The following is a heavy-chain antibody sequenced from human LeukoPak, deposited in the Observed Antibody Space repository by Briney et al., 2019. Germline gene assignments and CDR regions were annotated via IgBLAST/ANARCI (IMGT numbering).Heavy chain of an antibody. CDR3: AKAFGVLITRNYLNY. CDR1: GFTFSAYD. D-gene: IGHD3-3*01. Sequence: SGGSLRLSCAASGFTFSAYDMSWVRQPPGKGLEWVSGINDTGDSTSYAASVQGRFTSSIDNSKNTLYLEMNRLRAEDTAVYYCAKAFGVLITRNYLNYWGQGTLVTVSS. J-gene: IGHJ4*02. CDR2: INDTGDST. V-gene: IGHV3-23*01.